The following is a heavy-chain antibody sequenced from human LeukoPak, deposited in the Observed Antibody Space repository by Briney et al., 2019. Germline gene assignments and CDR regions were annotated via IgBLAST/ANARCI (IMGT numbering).Heavy chain of an antibody. V-gene: IGHV4-34*01. Sequence: SETLSLTCAVYGGSFSGYYWSWIRQPPGKGLEWIGEINHSGSTNYNPSLKSRVTISVDTSKNQFSLKLSSVTAADTAVYYCARRGRIAGLLRWGQGTLVTVSS. CDR3: ARRGRIAGLLR. J-gene: IGHJ4*02. D-gene: IGHD3-3*01. CDR1: GGSFSGYY. CDR2: INHSGST.